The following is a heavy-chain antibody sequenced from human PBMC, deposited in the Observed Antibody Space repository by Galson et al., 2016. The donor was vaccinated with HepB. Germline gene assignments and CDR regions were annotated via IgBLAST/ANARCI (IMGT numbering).Heavy chain of an antibody. D-gene: IGHD4-23*01. J-gene: IGHJ3*02. CDR2: INPYNGRT. CDR1: GYLFTNYY. V-gene: IGHV1-46*01. Sequence: SVKVSCKASGYLFTNYYIHWVRQAPGQGLVWMGMINPYNGRTTYSRNFQGRVTMKRDTSTRTVYMDMSSLRSADTAIYYCARGGDGNHGAFHIWGQGTMVTVSS. CDR3: ARGGDGNHGAFHI.